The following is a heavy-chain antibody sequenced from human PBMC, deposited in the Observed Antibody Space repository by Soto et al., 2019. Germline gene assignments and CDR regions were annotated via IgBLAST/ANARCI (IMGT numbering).Heavy chain of an antibody. CDR3: AKGSMSVAVSGSRVYGIVV. V-gene: IGHV3-23*01. D-gene: IGHD6-6*01. CDR1: GFTFSNYA. J-gene: IGHJ6*02. CDR2: TRSNGEYT. Sequence: PGGSLRLSCAGSGFTFSNYAMTWVRQAPGKGLEWVSTTRSNGEYTYYADSVKGRFTVSRDNSQNALFLEMSSLRAEDTAVYYGAKGSMSVAVSGSRVYGIVVWGQGTTVTVSS.